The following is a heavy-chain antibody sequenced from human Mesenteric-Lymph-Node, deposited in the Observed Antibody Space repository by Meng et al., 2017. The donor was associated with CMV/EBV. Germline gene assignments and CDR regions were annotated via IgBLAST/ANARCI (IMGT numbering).Heavy chain of an antibody. D-gene: IGHD2-2*01. J-gene: IGHJ5*02. V-gene: IGHV3-15*01. CDR1: GFTFSSYA. CDR3: TVRNPYCSSSTCYRQYNWFDP. CDR2: IKSHTYGGTA. Sequence: GESLKISCAASGFTFSSYAMHWVRQAPGKGLEWVGRIKSHTYGGTADYAAFVKDRFTISRDDSKNTVYLQMNSLKTEDTAVYYCTVRNPYCSSSTCYRQYNWFDPWGQGTLVTV.